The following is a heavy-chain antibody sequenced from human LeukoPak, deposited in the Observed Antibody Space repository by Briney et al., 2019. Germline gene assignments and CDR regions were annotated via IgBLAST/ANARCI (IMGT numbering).Heavy chain of an antibody. D-gene: IGHD3-22*01. CDR2: IYHSGST. CDR1: GGSITSNY. CDR3: ARGSRQYYYDSSGYSA. Sequence: SETLSLTCTVSGGSITSNYWNWIRQPPGKGLEWIGYIYHSGSTNSNPSLKSRVTMSIDTSKNQFSLKLSSVTAADTAVYYCARGSRQYYYDSSGYSAWGQGTLVTVSS. J-gene: IGHJ5*02. V-gene: IGHV4-59*12.